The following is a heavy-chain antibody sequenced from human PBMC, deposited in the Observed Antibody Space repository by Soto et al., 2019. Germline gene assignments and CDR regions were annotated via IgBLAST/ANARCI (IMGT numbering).Heavy chain of an antibody. V-gene: IGHV2-5*02. D-gene: IGHD5-12*01. J-gene: IGHJ4*02. CDR2: FYWDDDK. CDR1: GFSLSTNGMG. Sequence: QITVKESGLTLVKPTQTLTLTCTFSGFSLSTNGMGVGWIRQSPGKALEWLALFYWDDDKRYSPSLRSRLTITQDTSKTQVGLTMTNMDPVDTATYYCARLTRGVYDLDRLWEKFDYWGQGTLVTVSS. CDR3: ARLTRGVYDLDRLWEKFDY.